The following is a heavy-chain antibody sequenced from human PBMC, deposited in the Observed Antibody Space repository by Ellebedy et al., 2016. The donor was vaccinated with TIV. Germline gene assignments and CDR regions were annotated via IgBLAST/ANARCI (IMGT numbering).Heavy chain of an antibody. J-gene: IGHJ4*02. Sequence: AASVKVSCKASGYSFTGYAIHWVRQAPGQSLEWMGWINADSGITKYSEKFQGRVTITRDTSAYTAYLEVSSLRSEDTAVYYCAQLGQSFDWFQYYWGQGTLITVSS. CDR3: AQLGQSFDWFQYY. D-gene: IGHD3-9*01. V-gene: IGHV1-3*01. CDR1: GYSFTGYA. CDR2: INADSGIT.